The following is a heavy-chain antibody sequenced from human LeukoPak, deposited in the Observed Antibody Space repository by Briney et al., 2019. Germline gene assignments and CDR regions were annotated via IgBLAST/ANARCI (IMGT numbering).Heavy chain of an antibody. CDR1: GGSISSSSYY. J-gene: IGHJ4*02. CDR3: ARVYYDFWSGYREFDY. Sequence: PSETLSLTCTVSGGSISSSSYYWGWIRQPPGKGLEWIGSIYYSGSTYYNPSLKSRVTISVDTSKNQFSLKLSSVTAADTAVYYCARVYYDFWSGYREFDYWGQGTLVTVSS. D-gene: IGHD3-3*01. V-gene: IGHV4-39*07. CDR2: IYYSGST.